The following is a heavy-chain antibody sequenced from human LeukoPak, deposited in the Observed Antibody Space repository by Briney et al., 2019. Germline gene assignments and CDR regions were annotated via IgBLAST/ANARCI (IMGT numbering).Heavy chain of an antibody. J-gene: IGHJ4*02. D-gene: IGHD6-19*01. Sequence: GESLKISCKGSGYSFTSYWIGWVRQMPGKGLEWMGIIYPGDSDTRYSPSFQGQVTISADKSISTAYLQWSSLKASDSAMYFYARFAWFGIAVAGHFDYWGQGTLVTVSS. V-gene: IGHV5-51*01. CDR1: GYSFTSYW. CDR2: IYPGDSDT. CDR3: ARFAWFGIAVAGHFDY.